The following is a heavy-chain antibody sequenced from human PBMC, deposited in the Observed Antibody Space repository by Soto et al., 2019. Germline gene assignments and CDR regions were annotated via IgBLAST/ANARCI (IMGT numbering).Heavy chain of an antibody. Sequence: VGSLRLSCAASGFTVSSNYMSWVRQAPGKGLEWVSAIYSGGNTYYADSVKGRFIVARDNSKNMLYLEMNSLRAEDTAVYYCPTCEGSMNYCYYFAHWGQETLVTVSS. CDR1: GFTVSSNY. CDR3: PTCEGSMNYCYYFAH. D-gene: IGHD3-10*01. CDR2: IYSGGNT. V-gene: IGHV3-66*01. J-gene: IGHJ4*02.